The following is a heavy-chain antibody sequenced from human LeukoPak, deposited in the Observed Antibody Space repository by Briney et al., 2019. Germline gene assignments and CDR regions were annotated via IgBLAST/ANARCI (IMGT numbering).Heavy chain of an antibody. CDR2: ISSSGTTI. CDR3: ARAVTYYYDSTGYSP. Sequence: GGSLRLSCAASGFAFDDYGMTWIRQAPGKGLEWISYISSSGTTIYYADSVKGRFTISRDNAKNSLYLQMNSLRAEDTAVYYCARAVTYYYDSTGYSPWGQGTLVTVSS. D-gene: IGHD3-22*01. CDR1: GFAFDDYG. V-gene: IGHV3-11*04. J-gene: IGHJ5*02.